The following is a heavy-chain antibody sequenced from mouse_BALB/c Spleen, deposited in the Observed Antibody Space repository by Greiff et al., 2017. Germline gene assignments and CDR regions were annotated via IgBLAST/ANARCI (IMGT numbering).Heavy chain of an antibody. V-gene: IGHV5-6*01. J-gene: IGHJ2*01. CDR3: ARHGDSSGYLDY. Sequence: EVKLVESGGDLVKPGGSLKLSCAASGFTFSSYGMSWVRQTPDKRLEWVATISSGGSYTYYPDSVKGRFTISRDNAKNTLYLQMSSLKSEDTAMYYCARHGDSSGYLDYWGQGTTLTVSS. CDR2: ISSGGSYT. CDR1: GFTFSSYG. D-gene: IGHD3-2*01.